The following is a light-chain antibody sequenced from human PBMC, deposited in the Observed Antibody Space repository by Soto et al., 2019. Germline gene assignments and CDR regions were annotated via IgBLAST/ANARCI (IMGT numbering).Light chain of an antibody. CDR3: CSYARSSLHV. Sequence: QSALTQPASVSGSPGQSITIYCTGTSSDVGNYNLVSWYQQHPGKAPKLMIYEVSKRPSGVSNRFSGSKSGNTASLTISGLHDEDEADYYCCSYARSSLHVFGTGTKLTVL. CDR1: SSDVGNYNL. V-gene: IGLV2-23*02. J-gene: IGLJ1*01. CDR2: EVS.